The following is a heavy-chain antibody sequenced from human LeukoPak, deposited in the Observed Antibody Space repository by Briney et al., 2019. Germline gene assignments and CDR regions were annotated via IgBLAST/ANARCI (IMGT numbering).Heavy chain of an antibody. J-gene: IGHJ3*02. V-gene: IGHV3-30*02. D-gene: IGHD2-2*03. CDR1: GFTFSSYG. Sequence: GGSLRLSXAASGFTFSSYGMHWVRQAPGKGLEWLAFIRYDGSNKYYADSVKGRFTISRDNSKNTLYLQMNSLRAEDTAVYYCAKDRIGYCSSTSCSGRAFDIWGQGTMVTVSS. CDR3: AKDRIGYCSSTSCSGRAFDI. CDR2: IRYDGSNK.